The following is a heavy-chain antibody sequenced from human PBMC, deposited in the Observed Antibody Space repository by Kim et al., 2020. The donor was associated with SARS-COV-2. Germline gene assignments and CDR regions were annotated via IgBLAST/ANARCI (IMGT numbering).Heavy chain of an antibody. D-gene: IGHD5-12*01. CDR3: ARVARGDGYNYDN. J-gene: IGHJ4*02. Sequence: YADSVTDRFTISRDSSKNTLYLQMNSLRAEDTAVYYCARVARGDGYNYDNWGQGTLVTVSS. V-gene: IGHV3-66*01.